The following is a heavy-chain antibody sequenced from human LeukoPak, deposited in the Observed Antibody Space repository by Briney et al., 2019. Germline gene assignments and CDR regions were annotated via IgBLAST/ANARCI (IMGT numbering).Heavy chain of an antibody. Sequence: GGSLRLSCAASGFTFSSYAMHWVRQAPGKGLEGVAVISYDGSNKYYADSVKGRFTISRDNSKNTLYLQMNSLRAEDTAVYYCASPSRGWAFDYWGQGTLVTVSS. CDR2: ISYDGSNK. D-gene: IGHD6-19*01. V-gene: IGHV3-30*04. CDR1: GFTFSSYA. CDR3: ASPSRGWAFDY. J-gene: IGHJ4*02.